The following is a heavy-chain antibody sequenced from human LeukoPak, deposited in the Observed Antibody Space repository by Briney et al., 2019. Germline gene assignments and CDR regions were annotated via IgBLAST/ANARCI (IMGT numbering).Heavy chain of an antibody. V-gene: IGHV3-33*01. D-gene: IGHD3-10*01. J-gene: IGHJ4*02. Sequence: GGSLRLSCAASGFTFSNYGMHWVRQAPGKGLEWVAVIWYDGSNKYYEDSVKGRFTISRDNSKNTLYLQMNSLRAEDTAVYYCAGNYGPYYFDYWGQGTLVTVSS. CDR1: GFTFSNYG. CDR3: AGNYGPYYFDY. CDR2: IWYDGSNK.